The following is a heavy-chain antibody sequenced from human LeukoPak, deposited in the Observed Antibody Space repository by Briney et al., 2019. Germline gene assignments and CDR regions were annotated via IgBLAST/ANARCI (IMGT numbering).Heavy chain of an antibody. CDR3: ARAVVPAAMMSFDY. Sequence: ASVNVSCKASGYTFTCYYMHWVRQAPGQGLEWMGWINPNSGGTNYAQKLQGRVTITRDTSISTAYMELSRLRSDDTAVYYCARAVVPAAMMSFDYWGQGTLVTVSS. V-gene: IGHV1-2*02. D-gene: IGHD2-2*01. J-gene: IGHJ4*02. CDR1: GYTFTCYY. CDR2: INPNSGGT.